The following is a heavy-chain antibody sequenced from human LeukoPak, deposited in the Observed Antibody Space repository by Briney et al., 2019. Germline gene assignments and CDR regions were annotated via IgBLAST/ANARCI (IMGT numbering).Heavy chain of an antibody. CDR3: AREMAVAGSWATTAGWYFDL. D-gene: IGHD6-19*01. CDR1: GGSISSYY. J-gene: IGHJ2*01. V-gene: IGHV4-4*07. Sequence: SETLSLTCTVSGGSISSYYWSWIRQPAGKGLEWIGRIYTSGSTNYNPSLKSRVTMSVDTSKNQFSLKLSSVTAADTAVYYCAREMAVAGSWATTAGWYFDLWGRGTLVTVSS. CDR2: IYTSGST.